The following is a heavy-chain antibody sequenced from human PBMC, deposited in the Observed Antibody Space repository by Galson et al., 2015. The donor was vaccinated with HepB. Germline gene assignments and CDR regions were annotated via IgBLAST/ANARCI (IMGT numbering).Heavy chain of an antibody. CDR1: RFTFSDYY. V-gene: IGHV3-11*06. CDR3: ARVADSDYGDHSHFDS. J-gene: IGHJ4*02. D-gene: IGHD4-17*01. CDR2: ISSNTIYT. Sequence: SLRLSCAASRFTFSDYYMSWIRQAPGKGLEWLSYISSNTIYTNYADSVKGRFTVSRDNVKNSISLQMNRLSVEDTAIYYCARVADSDYGDHSHFDSWGQGTLVTVSS.